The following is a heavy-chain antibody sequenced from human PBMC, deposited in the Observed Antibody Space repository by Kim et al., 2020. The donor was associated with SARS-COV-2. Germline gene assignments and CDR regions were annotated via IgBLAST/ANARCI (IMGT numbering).Heavy chain of an antibody. CDR1: GGSISSYY. CDR3: ARDRGYDSTGLFDY. V-gene: IGHV4-59*01. D-gene: IGHD3-22*01. J-gene: IGHJ4*02. CDR2: IYYKGST. Sequence: SETLSLTRTVSGGSISSYYWSWIRQPPGKGLEWIGNIYYKGSTNYNPSLKSRVTISIDTSKNQFSLKVSSVTAADTAVYYCARDRGYDSTGLFDYWGQGTLVTVTS.